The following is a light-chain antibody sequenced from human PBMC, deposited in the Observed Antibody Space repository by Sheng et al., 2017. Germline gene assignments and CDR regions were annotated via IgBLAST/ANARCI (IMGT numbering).Light chain of an antibody. CDR2: DDS. Sequence: SYELTQPPSESVAPGKTAAITCGGNNIGAKSAHWYQQKSGQAHVLVVHDDSDRPSGIPERFSGSNSGNTATLIISRVEAGDEADYYCQVWDTTTDRWVFGGGTKLTVL. CDR3: QVWDTTTDRWV. V-gene: IGLV3-21*03. CDR1: NIGAKS. J-gene: IGLJ3*02.